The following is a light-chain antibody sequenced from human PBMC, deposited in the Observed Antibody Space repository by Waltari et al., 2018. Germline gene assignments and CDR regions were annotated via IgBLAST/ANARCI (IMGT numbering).Light chain of an antibody. Sequence: ERVMTQSPATLSMSPGERATLSCRASQSVNSTLAWYQQKPGQAPRLLIYGASTRATGIPARFSGSGSGTDFSLTISSLQSEDFAVYYCQQYNNWPPEDTFGQGTKLEIK. J-gene: IGKJ2*01. CDR2: GAS. CDR3: QQYNNWPPEDT. CDR1: QSVNST. V-gene: IGKV3-15*01.